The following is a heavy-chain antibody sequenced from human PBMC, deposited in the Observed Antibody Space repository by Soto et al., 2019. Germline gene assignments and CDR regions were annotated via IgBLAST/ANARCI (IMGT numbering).Heavy chain of an antibody. CDR2: IKEDGSDK. CDR3: ARQRDGY. CDR1: GFTFSRYW. J-gene: IGHJ4*02. V-gene: IGHV3-7*05. Sequence: VQLVESGGALVQPGGSLRLSCAGSGFTFSRYWMTWVRQAPGKGLEWVANIKEDGSDKYYVDSVKGRFTISRDNAQNSLYLQLNSLRAEDTAVYYCARQRDGYWGQGTLVTVSS.